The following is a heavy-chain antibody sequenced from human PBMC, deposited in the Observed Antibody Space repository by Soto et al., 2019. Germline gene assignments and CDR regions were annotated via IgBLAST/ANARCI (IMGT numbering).Heavy chain of an antibody. J-gene: IGHJ4*02. V-gene: IGHV3-23*01. CDR2: ISGRGGST. Sequence: EVQLLESGGDLVQPGGSLRLSCAASGFIFSSYAMGWVRQAPGKGLQWVSAISGRGGSTFYADSVKGRFTISRDSSKSTLYLQMNSLRPEDTAVYYCARVVSGGYFDSWGQGTLVTVSS. D-gene: IGHD2-21*01. CDR3: ARVVSGGYFDS. CDR1: GFIFSSYA.